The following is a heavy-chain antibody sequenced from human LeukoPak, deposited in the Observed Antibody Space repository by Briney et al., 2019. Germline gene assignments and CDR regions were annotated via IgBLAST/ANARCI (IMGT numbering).Heavy chain of an antibody. Sequence: MPSETLSLTCAVYGGSFSDYFWSWIRQSPGKGLEWIGEINQSGTTYYKSSLKSRVTISVDKSKNQFSLKLSSVTAADTAVYYCARVADYYDSSGYYHTPLDYWGQGTLVTVSS. CDR3: ARVADYYDSSGYYHTPLDY. J-gene: IGHJ4*02. CDR2: INQSGTT. D-gene: IGHD3-22*01. V-gene: IGHV4-34*01. CDR1: GGSFSDYF.